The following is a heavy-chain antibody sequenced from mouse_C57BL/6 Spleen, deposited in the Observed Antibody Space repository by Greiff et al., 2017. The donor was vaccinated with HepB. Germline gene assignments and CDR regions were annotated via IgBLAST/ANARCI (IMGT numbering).Heavy chain of an antibody. CDR1: GFTFSSYA. V-gene: IGHV5-4*03. CDR3: ARGLLYHWYFDV. CDR2: ISDGGSYT. Sequence: DVKLVESGGGLVKPGGSLKLSCAASGFTFSSYAMSWVRQTPEKRLEWVATISDGGSYTYYPDNVKGRFTISRDNAKNNLYLQMSHLKSEDTAMYYCARGLLYHWYFDVWGTGTTVTVSS. D-gene: IGHD2-1*01. J-gene: IGHJ1*03.